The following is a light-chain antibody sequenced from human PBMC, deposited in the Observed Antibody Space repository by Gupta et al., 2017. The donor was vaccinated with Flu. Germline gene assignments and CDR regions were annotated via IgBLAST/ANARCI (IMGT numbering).Light chain of an antibody. V-gene: IGLV3-19*01. CDR2: AKN. CDR3: NSRDSSDNHQAV. CDR1: SLRSYY. J-gene: IGLJ2*01. Sequence: SSELTQDPAVSVALGQTVRITCQGDSLRSYYASWYQQKPGQAPVLVIYAKNNRPSGIPDRFSGSSSGNTASLTITGAQAEDEADYYCNSRDSSDNHQAVFGGGTKLTGL.